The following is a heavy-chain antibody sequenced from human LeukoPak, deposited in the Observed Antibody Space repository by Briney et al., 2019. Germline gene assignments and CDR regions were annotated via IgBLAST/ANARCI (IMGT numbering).Heavy chain of an antibody. D-gene: IGHD6-6*01. CDR2: VHYSGST. V-gene: IGHV4-59*01. J-gene: IGHJ2*01. CDR3: ARGRVFPDL. Sequence: SSETLSLTCTVSGGSISGYYYYWLRQPPGKGLEWIGYVHYSGSTNYNPSLKSRLTISIDKSKNQFSLKLSSVTAADTAVYFCARGRVFPDLWGRGTLVTVSS. CDR1: GGSISGYY.